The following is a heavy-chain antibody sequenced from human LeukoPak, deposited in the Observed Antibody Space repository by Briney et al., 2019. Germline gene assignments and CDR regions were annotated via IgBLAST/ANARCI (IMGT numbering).Heavy chain of an antibody. V-gene: IGHV4-39*01. CDR1: GSSISSSSYY. Sequence: PSETLSLTCTVSGSSISSSSYYWGWIRQPPGKGLEWIGSIYYSGSTYYNPSLKSRVTISVDTSKNQFSLKLSSVTATDTAVYYCARRVAYSSSPTNWFDPWGQGTLVTVSS. J-gene: IGHJ5*02. CDR3: ARRVAYSSSPTNWFDP. D-gene: IGHD6-13*01. CDR2: IYYSGST.